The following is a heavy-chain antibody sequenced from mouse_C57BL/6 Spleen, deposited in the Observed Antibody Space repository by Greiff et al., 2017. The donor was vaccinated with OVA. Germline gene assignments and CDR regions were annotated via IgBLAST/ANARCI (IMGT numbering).Heavy chain of an antibody. J-gene: IGHJ2*01. D-gene: IGHD2-4*01. Sequence: EVKLVESGGDLVKPGGSLKLSCAASGFTFSSYGMSWVRQTPDKRLEWVATISSGGSYTYYPDSVKGRFTISRDNAKNTLYLQMSSLKSEDTAMYYCARLWDYDEYYFDYWGQGTTLTVSS. CDR3: ARLWDYDEYYFDY. CDR1: GFTFSSYG. V-gene: IGHV5-6*01. CDR2: ISSGGSYT.